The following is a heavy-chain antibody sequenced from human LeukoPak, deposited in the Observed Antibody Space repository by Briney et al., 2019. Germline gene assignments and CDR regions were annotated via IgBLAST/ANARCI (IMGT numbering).Heavy chain of an antibody. J-gene: IGHJ3*02. V-gene: IGHV3-64*01. Sequence: GGSLRLSCAASGFTFCSYAMHWVRQAPGKGLEYVSAISSNGGSTYYANSVKGRFTISRDNSKNTLYLQMGSLRAEDMAVYYCAREVVPAAFDIWGQGTMVTVSS. CDR3: AREVVPAAFDI. D-gene: IGHD2-2*01. CDR2: ISSNGGST. CDR1: GFTFCSYA.